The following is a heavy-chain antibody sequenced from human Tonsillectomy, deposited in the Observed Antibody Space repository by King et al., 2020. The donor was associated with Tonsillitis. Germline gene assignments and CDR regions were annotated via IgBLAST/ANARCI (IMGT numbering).Heavy chain of an antibody. J-gene: IGHJ3*02. CDR2: TYPGDSDT. CDR3: ARRRGRILVAADGFDI. D-gene: IGHD6-19*01. Sequence: VQLVESGAEMKKPGEALRISCKASVYSFNSFWIGWVRQKPGKGLEWMGSTYPGDSDTRYSPSFQGQVTISADKSITTAYLQWSSLKASDTAMYYCARRRGRILVAADGFDIWGLGTMVVVSS. CDR1: VYSFNSFW. V-gene: IGHV5-51*01.